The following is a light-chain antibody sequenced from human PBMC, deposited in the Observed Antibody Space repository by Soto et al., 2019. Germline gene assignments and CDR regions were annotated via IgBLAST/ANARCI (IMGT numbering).Light chain of an antibody. CDR2: DFT. CDR1: SADVSTSNF. CDR3: ASYRSGPLYV. Sequence: QSALTQPASVSGSPGQSITISCTGISADVSTSNFVSWYQHHPGKGPRLILYDFTHRPSGISDRFSGSKSGDTASLTISGLRAEDEADYYCASYRSGPLYVFGTGTKGTVL. J-gene: IGLJ1*01. V-gene: IGLV2-14*03.